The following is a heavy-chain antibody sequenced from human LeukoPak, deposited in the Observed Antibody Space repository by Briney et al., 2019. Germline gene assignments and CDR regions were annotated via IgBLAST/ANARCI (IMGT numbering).Heavy chain of an antibody. CDR1: GGTFSSYT. CDR2: IIPILGIA. J-gene: IGHJ4*02. CDR3: AIRYGSGSSYFDY. D-gene: IGHD3-10*01. Sequence: SVEVSCKASGGTFSSYTISWVRQAPGQGLEWMGRIIPILGIANYAQKFQGRVTITADKSTSTAYMELSSLRSEDTAVYYCAIRYGSGSSYFDYWGQGTLVTVSS. V-gene: IGHV1-69*02.